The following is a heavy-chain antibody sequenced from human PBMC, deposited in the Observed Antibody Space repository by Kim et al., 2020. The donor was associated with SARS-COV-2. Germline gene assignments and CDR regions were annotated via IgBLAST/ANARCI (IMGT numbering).Heavy chain of an antibody. V-gene: IGHV3-23*01. D-gene: IGHD5-12*01. Sequence: GGSLRLSCAASGFTFSNSPMSWVRQAPGKGLEWVSTIDVRGATTYYPGSVKGRFTISRDNSKNTLYLQMNNLRAEDTAVYFCAKSGQLDYWGQGTLVTVSS. CDR2: IDVRGATT. J-gene: IGHJ4*02. CDR3: AKSGQLDY. CDR1: GFTFSNSP.